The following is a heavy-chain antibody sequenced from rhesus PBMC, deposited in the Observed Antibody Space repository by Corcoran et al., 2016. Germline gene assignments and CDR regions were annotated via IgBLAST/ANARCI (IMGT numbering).Heavy chain of an antibody. D-gene: IGHD3-16*01. CDR1: GGSISDSYR. CDR3: ARGGIGGSYYYFDY. Sequence: QVQLQESGPGVVKPSETLSLTCAVSGGSISDSYRWSWIRQPPGKGLEWIGYIYGSSTSTNHNPSLKSRVTISKDTSKNQFSLKLSAVTAADTAVYYCARGGIGGSYYYFDYWGQGVLVTVSS. J-gene: IGHJ4*01. V-gene: IGHV4S10*01. CDR2: IYGSSTST.